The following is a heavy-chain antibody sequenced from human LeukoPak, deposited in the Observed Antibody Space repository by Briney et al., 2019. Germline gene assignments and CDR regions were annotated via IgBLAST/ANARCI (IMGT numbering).Heavy chain of an antibody. J-gene: IGHJ6*03. CDR2: IYVTGST. D-gene: IGHD3-16*02. V-gene: IGHV4-59*08. CDR1: GGSINGYY. Sequence: PSETLSLTCTVSGGSINGYYWSCIRQSPGKGLEWIGYIYVTGSTRYNPYLQSRVTISVDTSRNQFFLKMSSVTAADTAVYYCARHIGGGIEDMDVWGTGTKVTVSS. CDR3: ARHIGGGIEDMDV.